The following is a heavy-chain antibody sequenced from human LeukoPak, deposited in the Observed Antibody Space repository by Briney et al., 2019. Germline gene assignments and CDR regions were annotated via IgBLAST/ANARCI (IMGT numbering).Heavy chain of an antibody. D-gene: IGHD5-24*01. V-gene: IGHV3-30*18. CDR2: TSFDGSYK. J-gene: IGHJ3*02. CDR3: AKGRQRWLESDAFDI. CDR1: GFTFSSYG. Sequence: GGSLRLSCAASGFTFSSYGMHWVRQAPGKGLEWVAMTSFDGSYKNYADSVKGRFTISRDNSKNRLYLQMNSLRAEDTAVYCCAKGRQRWLESDAFDIWGLGTMVTVFS.